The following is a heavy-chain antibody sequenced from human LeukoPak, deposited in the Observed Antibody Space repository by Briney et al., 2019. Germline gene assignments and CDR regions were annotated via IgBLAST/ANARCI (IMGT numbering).Heavy chain of an antibody. D-gene: IGHD3-22*01. CDR1: GLTFSTYA. Sequence: GGSLRLSCAVSGLTFSTYAMSWVRQAPGKGLEWVSAISGSGGSTYYADSVKGRFTISRDNSKNTLYLQMNSLRAEDTAVYYCAKERDSRGYFDYWGQGTLVTVSS. CDR3: AKERDSRGYFDY. CDR2: ISGSGGST. J-gene: IGHJ4*02. V-gene: IGHV3-23*01.